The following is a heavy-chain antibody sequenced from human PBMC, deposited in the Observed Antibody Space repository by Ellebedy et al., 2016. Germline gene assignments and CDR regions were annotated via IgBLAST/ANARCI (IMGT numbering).Heavy chain of an antibody. J-gene: IGHJ4*02. CDR3: ARGTYDFWSGYLGL. CDR2: IYTSGST. D-gene: IGHD3-3*01. V-gene: IGHV4-61*02. CDR1: GGSISSGSYY. Sequence: LRLXXTVSGGSISSGSYYWIWVRQPAGKGLEWIGRIYTSGSTNYNPSLKSRVTMSVDTSKNQFSLKLSSVTAADTAVYYCARGTYDFWSGYLGLWGQGTLVTVSS.